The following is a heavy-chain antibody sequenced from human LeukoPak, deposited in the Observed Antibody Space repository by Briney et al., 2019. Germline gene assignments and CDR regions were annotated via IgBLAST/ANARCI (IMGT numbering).Heavy chain of an antibody. J-gene: IGHJ4*02. D-gene: IGHD6-19*01. CDR3: AKYSSGWYTQSDY. Sequence: PGGSLRLSCAASGFTFSSYAMSWVRQALGKGLEWVSDISGSGGSTYYADSVKGRFTISRDTSKNTLYLQMNSLRAEDMAVYYCAKYSSGWYTQSDYWGQGTLVTVSS. CDR2: ISGSGGST. V-gene: IGHV3-23*01. CDR1: GFTFSSYA.